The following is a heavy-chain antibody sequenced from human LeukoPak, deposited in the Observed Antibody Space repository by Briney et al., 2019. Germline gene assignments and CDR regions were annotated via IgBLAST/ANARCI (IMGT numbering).Heavy chain of an antibody. J-gene: IGHJ4*02. Sequence: GGSLRLPFAAPRSTFDYFAMTWARRAPGKGLGWFPAFSGSGGSKYYADSVKGRFTISRDNSKNTLYLQMNSLRAEDTAVYYCAKSSAYYYDSSAYYYLDYWGQGTLVTVSS. CDR1: RSTFDYFA. CDR3: AKSSAYYYDSSAYYYLDY. V-gene: IGHV3-23*01. D-gene: IGHD3-22*01. CDR2: FSGSGGSK.